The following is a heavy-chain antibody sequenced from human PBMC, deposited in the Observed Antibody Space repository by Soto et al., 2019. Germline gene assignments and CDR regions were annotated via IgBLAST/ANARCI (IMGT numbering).Heavy chain of an antibody. J-gene: IGHJ4*02. V-gene: IGHV4-59*11. D-gene: IGHD7-27*01. CDR1: GGSINNHY. CDR2: VYYTGST. CDR3: ARANSDSEY. Sequence: QVHLQESGPGLVKPSETLSLTCSVSGGSINNHYWSWIRQPPGKGLEWIGYVYYTGSTNYNPSLKSRVTMSVDTSKNQFSLNLTSLTAADTAIYYCARANSDSEYWGQGPLVTVSS.